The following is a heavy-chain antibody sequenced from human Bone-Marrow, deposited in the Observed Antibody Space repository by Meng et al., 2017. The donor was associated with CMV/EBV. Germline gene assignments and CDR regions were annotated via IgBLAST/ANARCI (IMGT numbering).Heavy chain of an antibody. CDR1: GFSLTNSGEG. J-gene: IGHJ4*02. V-gene: IGHV2-5*01. D-gene: IGHD5-18*01. Sequence: SGPTLVKPTQTLTLTCTFSGFSLTNSGEGVGWIRQPPGKALEWLALIHWNDDKRYTPSLKNRLTITKDASKNQVVLTMTNMDPVDTATYYCAHTSPIQPTELYDYWGQGTLVPSPQ. CDR2: IHWNDDK. CDR3: AHTSPIQPTELYDY.